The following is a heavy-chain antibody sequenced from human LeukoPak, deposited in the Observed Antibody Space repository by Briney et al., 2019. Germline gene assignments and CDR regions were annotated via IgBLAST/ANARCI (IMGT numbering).Heavy chain of an antibody. CDR3: ARDSRFAHYGSGDY. CDR1: GGSISSSSYY. D-gene: IGHD3-10*01. V-gene: IGHV4-39*07. Sequence: SETLSLTCTVSGGSISSSSYYWGWIRQPPGKGLEWIGSIYYSGSTYYNPSLKSRVTISVDTSKNQISLKLSSVTVADTAVYYCARDSRFAHYGSGDYWGQGTLVTVSS. J-gene: IGHJ4*02. CDR2: IYYSGST.